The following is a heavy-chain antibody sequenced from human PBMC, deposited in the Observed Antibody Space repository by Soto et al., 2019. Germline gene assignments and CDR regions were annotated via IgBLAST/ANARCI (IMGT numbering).Heavy chain of an antibody. Sequence: QVQLVQSGAEVKKPGSSVKVSCKASGGTFSSYAIGWVRQAPGQGLEWMGGIFPIFGTANYAQKFQGRVTITADESTSTAYMELSSLRSEDTAVYYCASRLGGPLVVAATMAYWGQGTLVTVSS. CDR2: IFPIFGTA. D-gene: IGHD2-15*01. CDR3: ASRLGGPLVVAATMAY. J-gene: IGHJ4*02. V-gene: IGHV1-69*01. CDR1: GGTFSSYA.